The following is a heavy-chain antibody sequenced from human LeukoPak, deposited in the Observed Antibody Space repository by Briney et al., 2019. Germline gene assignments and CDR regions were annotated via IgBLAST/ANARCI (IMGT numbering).Heavy chain of an antibody. CDR3: AAVTTFYGMDV. CDR1: GDSISSYY. CDR2: INHSGST. J-gene: IGHJ6*02. Sequence: PSETLSLTCTVSGDSISSYYWSWIRQPPGKGLEWIGEINHSGSTNYNPSLKSRVTISVDTSKNQFSLKLSSVTAADTAVYYCAAVTTFYGMDVWGQGTTVTVSS. D-gene: IGHD4-17*01. V-gene: IGHV4-34*01.